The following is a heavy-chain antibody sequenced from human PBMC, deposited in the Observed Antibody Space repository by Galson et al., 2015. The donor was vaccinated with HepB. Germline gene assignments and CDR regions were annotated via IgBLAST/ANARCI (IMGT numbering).Heavy chain of an antibody. J-gene: IGHJ2*01. D-gene: IGHD3-3*01. CDR3: TRPSYYDSWSGSSNWYFDL. CDR1: GFAFSGSA. Sequence: SLRLSCAASGFAFSGSAMHWVRQASGKGLEWVGRIRSKANSYATAYAASVKGRFTISRDDSKNTAYLQMNSLKTEDTAVYYCTRPSYYDSWSGSSNWYFDLWGRGTLVTVSS. V-gene: IGHV3-73*01. CDR2: IRSKANSYAT.